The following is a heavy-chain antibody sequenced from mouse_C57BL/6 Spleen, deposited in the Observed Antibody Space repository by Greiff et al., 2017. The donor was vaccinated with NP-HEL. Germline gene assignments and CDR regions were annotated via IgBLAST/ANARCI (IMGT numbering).Heavy chain of an antibody. CDR1: GFSLTSYG. J-gene: IGHJ3*01. V-gene: IGHV2-2*01. CDR2: IWSGGST. D-gene: IGHD2-4*01. Sequence: VHLVESGPGLVQPSQSLSITCTVSGFSLTSYGVHWVRQSPGKGLEWLGVIWSGGSTDYNAAFISRLSISKDNSKSQVFFKMNSLQADDTAIYYCARNHDYDPFAYWGQGTLVTVSA. CDR3: ARNHDYDPFAY.